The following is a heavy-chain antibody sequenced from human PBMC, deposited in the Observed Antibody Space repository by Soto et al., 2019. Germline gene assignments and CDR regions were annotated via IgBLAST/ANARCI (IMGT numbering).Heavy chain of an antibody. V-gene: IGHV3-48*02. CDR3: ARDPSVTLPYNWFDP. D-gene: IGHD4-4*01. CDR2: ISSSSSTI. J-gene: IGHJ5*02. CDR1: GFTFSSYS. Sequence: GSLRLSCAASGFTFSSYSMNWVRQAPGKGLEWVSYISSSSSTIYYADSVKGRFTISRDNAKNSLYLQMNSLRDEDTAVYYCARDPSVTLPYNWFDPWGQGTLVTVSS.